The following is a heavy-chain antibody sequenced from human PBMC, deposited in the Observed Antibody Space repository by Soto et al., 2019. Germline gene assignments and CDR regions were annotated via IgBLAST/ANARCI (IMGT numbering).Heavy chain of an antibody. CDR1: GGTFSSYA. CDR3: ASSPGSAAGSYYYYYGMDV. Sequence: QVQLVQSGAEVKKPGSSVKVSCKASGGTFSSYAISWVRQAPGQGLEWMGGIIPIFGTANYAQKFQGRVTITADESTSTAYMEQSRLRSEDTAVYYCASSPGSAAGSYYYYYGMDVWGQGTTVTVSS. D-gene: IGHD6-13*01. J-gene: IGHJ6*02. V-gene: IGHV1-69*01. CDR2: IIPIFGTA.